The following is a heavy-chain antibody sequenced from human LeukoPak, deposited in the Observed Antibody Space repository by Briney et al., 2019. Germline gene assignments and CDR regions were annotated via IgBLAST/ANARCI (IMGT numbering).Heavy chain of an antibody. CDR1: GGTFSSYA. V-gene: IGHV1-69*13. J-gene: IGHJ3*02. CDR3: AADAIVVVPAAPDAFDI. D-gene: IGHD2-2*01. CDR2: IIPIFGTA. Sequence: ASVKVSCKASGGTFSSYAISWVRQAPGQGLEWMGGIIPIFGTANYAQKFQGRVTITADESTSTAYMELSSLRSEDTAVYYCAADAIVVVPAAPDAFDIWGQGTMVTVSS.